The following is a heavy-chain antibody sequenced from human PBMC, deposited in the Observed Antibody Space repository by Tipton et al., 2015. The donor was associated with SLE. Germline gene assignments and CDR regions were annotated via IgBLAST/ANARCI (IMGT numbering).Heavy chain of an antibody. CDR3: ARWVNRIAVAGTPNWFDP. V-gene: IGHV4-39*01. J-gene: IGHJ5*02. CDR2: IYYSGST. CDR1: GGSISSSSYY. D-gene: IGHD6-19*01. Sequence: TLSLTCTVSGGSISSSSYYWGWIRQPPGKGLEWIGSIYYSGSTYYNPSLKSRVTISVDTSKNQFSLKLSSVTAADTAVYYCARWVNRIAVAGTPNWFDPWGQGTLVTVSS.